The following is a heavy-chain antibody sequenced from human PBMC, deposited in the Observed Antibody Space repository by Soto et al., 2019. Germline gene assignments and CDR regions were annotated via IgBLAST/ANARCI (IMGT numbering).Heavy chain of an antibody. D-gene: IGHD1-1*01. J-gene: IGHJ4*02. Sequence: SETLSLTCTVSGGSISSGDYYWSWIRQPPGKGLEWIGYIYYSGSTYYNPSLKSRVTISVDTSKNQFSLKLSSVTAADTAVYYCAREELEGMGFDYWGQGTLVTVSS. CDR3: AREELEGMGFDY. CDR1: GGSISSGDYY. CDR2: IYYSGST. V-gene: IGHV4-30-4*01.